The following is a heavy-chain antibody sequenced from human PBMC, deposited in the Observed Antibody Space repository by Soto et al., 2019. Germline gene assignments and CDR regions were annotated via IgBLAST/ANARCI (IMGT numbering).Heavy chain of an antibody. Sequence: GGSLRLSCAASGFSFSSYWMHWVRQAPGKGLVWVSRINTDGSSTTYADSVKGRFTISRDNAKNTLYLQMNSLRAEDTAVYSCARGRSTTVFGVVSYWGQGTQVTVSS. D-gene: IGHD3-3*01. J-gene: IGHJ4*02. CDR2: INTDGSST. CDR1: GFSFSSYW. V-gene: IGHV3-74*01. CDR3: ARGRSTTVFGVVSY.